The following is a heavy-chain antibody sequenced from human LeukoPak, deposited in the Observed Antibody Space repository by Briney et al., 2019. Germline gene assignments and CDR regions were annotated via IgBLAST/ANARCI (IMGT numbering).Heavy chain of an antibody. CDR3: ARGPIPDY. CDR2: ISTSSIYI. D-gene: IGHD2-2*02. V-gene: IGHV3-21*01. J-gene: IGHJ4*01. Sequence: GGSLRLSCAASGFTFSSYSMNWVRQAPGKGLEWVSYISTSSIYIYYADSMKGRFTISRDNAKKSLYLQMNSLRAEDTAVYYCARGPIPDYWGQGTLVTVSS. CDR1: GFTFSSYS.